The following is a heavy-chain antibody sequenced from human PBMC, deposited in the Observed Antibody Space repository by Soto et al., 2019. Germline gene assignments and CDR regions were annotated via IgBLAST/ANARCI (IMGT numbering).Heavy chain of an antibody. Sequence: EVQLVESGGGLVQPGGSLSLSCAASGFTFSSYSMNWVRQAPGKGLEWVSYISSSSSTIYYADSGKGRLAISRDNAKNSLQLQMNSLRDEDTAVYCCARVDRVPATTRPYYWGQGTLVTVSS. CDR2: ISSSSSTI. CDR3: ARVDRVPATTRPYY. J-gene: IGHJ4*02. CDR1: GFTFSSYS. D-gene: IGHD1-26*01. V-gene: IGHV3-48*02.